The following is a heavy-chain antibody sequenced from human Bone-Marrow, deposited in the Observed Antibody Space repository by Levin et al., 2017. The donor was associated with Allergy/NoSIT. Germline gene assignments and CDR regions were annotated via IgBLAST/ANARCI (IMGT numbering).Heavy chain of an antibody. CDR2: ITWSGGSV. V-gene: IGHV3-9*01. Sequence: LSLTCAASGFTFDDYAMHWVRQAPGKGLEWVSGITWSGGSVGYGDSVKGRFTISRDNAKNSLYLQMNSLRPDDTALYYCARKAAPDAFDIWGQGTMVTVSS. CDR1: GFTFDDYA. J-gene: IGHJ3*02. CDR3: ARKAAPDAFDI.